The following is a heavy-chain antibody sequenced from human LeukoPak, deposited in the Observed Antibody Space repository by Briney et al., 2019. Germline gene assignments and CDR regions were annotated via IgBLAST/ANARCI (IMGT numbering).Heavy chain of an antibody. Sequence: ASVKVSFKASGYTFTGSYIHWVRQTPGQGVEWMGWINPNSGGTNYAQKFQGRVTMTRDTSISTAYMELSRLRSDDTAVYYCARRVTGITVAGTVAWFDPWAQGTLVTVSS. J-gene: IGHJ5*02. CDR2: INPNSGGT. CDR3: ARRVTGITVAGTVAWFDP. CDR1: GYTFTGSY. D-gene: IGHD6-19*01. V-gene: IGHV1-2*02.